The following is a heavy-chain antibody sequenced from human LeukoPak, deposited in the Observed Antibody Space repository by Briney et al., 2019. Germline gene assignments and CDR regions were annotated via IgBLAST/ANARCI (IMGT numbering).Heavy chain of an antibody. CDR2: IWYDGSDK. Sequence: GRSLRLSSAASAFTSSPYGMRWVRQAPGKGLERVAVIWYDGSDKYYTDSVRGRFTITRDNSKNILYLHMNSLRAEDTAVYYCARERVAAGTDAIDIWGQGTMVTVSS. J-gene: IGHJ3*02. V-gene: IGHV3-33*01. CDR3: ARERVAAGTDAIDI. D-gene: IGHD6-13*01. CDR1: AFTSSPYG.